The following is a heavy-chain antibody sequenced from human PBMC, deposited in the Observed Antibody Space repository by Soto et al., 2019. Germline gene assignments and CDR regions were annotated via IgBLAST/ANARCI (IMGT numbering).Heavy chain of an antibody. CDR3: ARARVGRGRYFDY. CDR1: GGSITDYY. D-gene: IGHD3-10*01. CDR2: IYDSGTT. J-gene: IGHJ4*02. V-gene: IGHV4-59*01. Sequence: LSLTCNVSGGSITDYYWSWIRQPPGKGLEWIGYIYDSGTTNYKPSLESRVTISVDTSKNQFSLTLTSVTAADTAVYYCARARVGRGRYFDYWGQGAQVIVSS.